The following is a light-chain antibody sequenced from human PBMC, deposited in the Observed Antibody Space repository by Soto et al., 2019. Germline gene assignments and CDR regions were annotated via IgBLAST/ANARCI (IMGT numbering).Light chain of an antibody. CDR1: QSVSNY. CDR2: GES. CDR3: QQYGGSPQT. V-gene: IGKV3-20*01. Sequence: EIVLTQSPGTLSLSPGERATLSCRASQSVSNYLAWYQQKPGQAPRLLIYGESSTATGIPDRFSGSGSGTDFDLTISRLEPEDFAVYYCQQYGGSPQTFGQGTKVEIK. J-gene: IGKJ1*01.